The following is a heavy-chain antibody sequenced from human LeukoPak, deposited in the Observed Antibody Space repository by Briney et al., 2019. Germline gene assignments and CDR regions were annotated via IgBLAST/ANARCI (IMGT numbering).Heavy chain of an antibody. CDR1: GYTFTSYA. J-gene: IGHJ4*02. V-gene: IGHV1-3*01. CDR2: INAGNGNT. Sequence: ASVTVSCKASGYTFTSYAMHWVRQAPGQRLEWMGWINAGNGNTKYSQKFQGRVTITRDTSASTAYMELSSLRSEDTAVYYCARRGLAYGDLDRWGQGTLVTVSS. D-gene: IGHD4-17*01. CDR3: ARRGLAYGDLDR.